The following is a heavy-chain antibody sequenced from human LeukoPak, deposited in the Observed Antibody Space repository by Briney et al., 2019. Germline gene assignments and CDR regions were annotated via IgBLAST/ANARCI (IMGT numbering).Heavy chain of an antibody. Sequence: GGSLRLSCAASGFTFSSYGMHWVRQAPGKGLEWVAFIRYDGSNKYYADSVKGRFTISRDNSKNTLYLQMNSLRAEDTAVYYCAKDESSGWSFGAFDIWGQGTMVTVSS. CDR1: GFTFSSYG. J-gene: IGHJ3*02. V-gene: IGHV3-30*02. CDR2: IRYDGSNK. D-gene: IGHD6-19*01. CDR3: AKDESSGWSFGAFDI.